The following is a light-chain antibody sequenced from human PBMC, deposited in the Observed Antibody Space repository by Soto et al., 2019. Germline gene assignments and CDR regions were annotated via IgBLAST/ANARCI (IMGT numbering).Light chain of an antibody. CDR1: SGHSSYI. CDR3: ETWDTNTWV. V-gene: IGLV4-60*02. CDR2: LEGSGSY. Sequence: QPVLTQSSSTSASLGSSVKLTCTLRSGHSSYIIAWHQQQPGKAPRYLMKLEGSGSYNKGSGVPDRFSGSSSGADRYLTISNLQFEDVADYYCETWDTNTWVFGGGTKLTVL. J-gene: IGLJ3*02.